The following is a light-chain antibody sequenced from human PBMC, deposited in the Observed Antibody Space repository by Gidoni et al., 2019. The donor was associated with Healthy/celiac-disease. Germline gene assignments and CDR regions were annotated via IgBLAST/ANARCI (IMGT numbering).Light chain of an antibody. CDR3: QQYGSSPRT. CDR2: GAS. J-gene: IGKJ2*02. Sequence: VLTQSPGTLSVSPGERATLACRASQSVSSSYLAWYQQKPGQAPRLLIYGASSRATGIPDRFSGSGSGTDFTLTISRLEPEDFAVYYCQQYGSSPRTFGQGTKLEIK. V-gene: IGKV3-20*01. CDR1: QSVSSSY.